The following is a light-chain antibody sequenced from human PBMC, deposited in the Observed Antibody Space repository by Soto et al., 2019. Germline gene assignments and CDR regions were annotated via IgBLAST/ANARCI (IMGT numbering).Light chain of an antibody. Sequence: QSVLTQPPSVSGAPGQRVTISCTGSSSNIGAGYDVHWYQQLPGTAPKVLIYGNSNRPSGVPDRFSGSKSATSASLAINGVQAEDEADYYCQSYDSSLSGLVFGTGTKVTVL. CDR1: SSNIGAGYD. CDR2: GNS. V-gene: IGLV1-40*01. CDR3: QSYDSSLSGLV. J-gene: IGLJ1*01.